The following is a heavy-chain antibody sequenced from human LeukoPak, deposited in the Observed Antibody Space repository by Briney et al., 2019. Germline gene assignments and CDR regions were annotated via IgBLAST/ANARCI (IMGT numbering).Heavy chain of an antibody. Sequence: ASVKVSCKASGGTFSSYAISWVRQAPGQGLEWMGRINPNSGGTKYAQKFQGRVTLTRDTSISTAYMELSRLRCDDTAVYYCARSYDFWSGPPFDPWGQGTLVTVSS. CDR3: ARSYDFWSGPPFDP. D-gene: IGHD3-3*01. CDR1: GGTFSSYA. J-gene: IGHJ5*02. CDR2: INPNSGGT. V-gene: IGHV1-2*02.